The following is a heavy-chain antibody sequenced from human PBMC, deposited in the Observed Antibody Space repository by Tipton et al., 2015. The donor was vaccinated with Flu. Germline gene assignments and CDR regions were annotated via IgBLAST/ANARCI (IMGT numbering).Heavy chain of an antibody. V-gene: IGHV3-23*01. CDR3: VRGGFGVDY. CDR2: ISAGGGTK. CDR1: GFTFSRYA. J-gene: IGHJ4*02. D-gene: IGHD3-10*01. Sequence: SLRLSCAASGFTFSRYAMSWVRQAPGKGLEWVSGISAGGGTKYFADSVKGRFTISRDNSKNTLSLQMNSLRAEDTAVYSCVRGGFGVDYWGQGTLVTVSS.